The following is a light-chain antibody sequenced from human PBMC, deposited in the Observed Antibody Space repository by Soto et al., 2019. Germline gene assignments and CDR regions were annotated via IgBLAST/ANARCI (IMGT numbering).Light chain of an antibody. J-gene: IGLJ2*01. V-gene: IGLV2-14*01. CDR2: EVS. CDR1: SSDVGGYNY. CDR3: SSYTSRGTVV. Sequence: QSALTQPASVSGSPGQSITISCTGTSSDVGGYNYVSWYQQYPGKAPKLMIYEVSNRPSGVSNRFSGSKSGNAASLTIFGLQAEDEGDYYCSSYTSRGTVVFGGGTKLTVL.